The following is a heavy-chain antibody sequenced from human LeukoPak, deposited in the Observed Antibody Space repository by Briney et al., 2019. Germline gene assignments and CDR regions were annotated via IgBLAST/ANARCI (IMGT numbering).Heavy chain of an antibody. Sequence: SETLSLTCTVSGGSISSYYWSWIRQPPGEGLEWVGYIHRSGRTYYNPSLKSRVTMSLDTSKNQFSLKLSSVTAADTAVYYCARGEPMLRGVVDELDPWGQGTLVTVSS. J-gene: IGHJ5*02. CDR2: IHRSGRT. D-gene: IGHD3-10*01. CDR3: ARGEPMLRGVVDELDP. CDR1: GGSISSYY. V-gene: IGHV4-59*01.